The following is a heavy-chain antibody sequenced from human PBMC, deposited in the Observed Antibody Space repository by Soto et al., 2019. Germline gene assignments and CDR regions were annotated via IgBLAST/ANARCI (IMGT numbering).Heavy chain of an antibody. V-gene: IGHV4-31*03. J-gene: IGHJ4*02. CDR2: YSGST. D-gene: IGHD7-27*01. Sequence: SETVSLTCSVSGASIGSGVHYCNWIRQHAEKGLELIGYYSGSTHYNPSLRRRLRIHLDKYKNQLFLRLPSVTAADTARYYCARDQALAPPVWGYRGQGIQVT. CDR3: ARDQALAPPVWGY. CDR1: GASIGSGVHY.